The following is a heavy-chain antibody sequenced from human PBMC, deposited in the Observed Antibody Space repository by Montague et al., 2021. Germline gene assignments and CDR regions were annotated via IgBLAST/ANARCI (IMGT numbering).Heavy chain of an antibody. CDR3: ARVDDHGHSDY. D-gene: IGHD1-1*01. CDR1: GGSISGY. Sequence: SETLSLTCTVSGGSISGYWSWIRQQPGKGLEWLGYIYYTGTTKNNPPLRSRVTISVDTSKNKYSLQLRSVTAADTAVYYCARVDDHGHSDYWGQGTLVTVSS. V-gene: IGHV4-59*12. CDR2: IYYTGTT. J-gene: IGHJ4*02.